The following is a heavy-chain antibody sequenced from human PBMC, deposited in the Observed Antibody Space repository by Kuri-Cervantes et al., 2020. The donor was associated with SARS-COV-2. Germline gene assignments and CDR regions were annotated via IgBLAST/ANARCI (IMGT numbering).Heavy chain of an antibody. CDR2: IYYSGST. V-gene: IGHV4-39*01. CDR3: ARRSSSSHYFDY. CDR1: GGSVSSGSYY. D-gene: IGHD6-6*01. Sequence: GSLRLSCTVSGGSVSSGSYYWSWMRQPPGKGLEWIGSIYYSGSTYYNPSLKSRVTISVDTSKNQFSLKLVSVTAADTAVYYCARRSSSSHYFDYWGQGTLVTVSS. J-gene: IGHJ4*02.